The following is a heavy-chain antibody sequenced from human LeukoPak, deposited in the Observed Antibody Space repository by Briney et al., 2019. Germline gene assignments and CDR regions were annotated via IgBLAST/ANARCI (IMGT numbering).Heavy chain of an antibody. CDR3: ASSYYDSSGYYSF. CDR2: IYHSGST. D-gene: IGHD3-22*01. V-gene: IGHV4-4*02. CDR1: GGSISSSNW. J-gene: IGHJ4*02. Sequence: SETLSLTCAVSGGSISSSNWRSWVRQPPGKGLEWIGEIYHSGSTNYNPSLKSRVTISVDKSKNQFSLKLSSVTAADTAVYYCASSYYDSSGYYSFWGQGTLVTVSS.